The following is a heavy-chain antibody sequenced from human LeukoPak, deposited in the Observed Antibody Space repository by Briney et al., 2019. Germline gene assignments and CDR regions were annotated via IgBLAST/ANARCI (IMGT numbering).Heavy chain of an antibody. CDR2: IFTSGNT. CDR3: AREGGGFDF. D-gene: IGHD3-16*01. J-gene: IGHJ4*02. V-gene: IGHV4-4*07. CDR1: VGSISIHS. Sequence: SETLSLTCTVSVGSISIHSWSWIRQPAGKGLEWIGRIFTSGNTYYNPSLKSRVIMSVDTSKNQFSLKLSSVTAADTAVYYCAREGGGFDFWGQGTLVTVSS.